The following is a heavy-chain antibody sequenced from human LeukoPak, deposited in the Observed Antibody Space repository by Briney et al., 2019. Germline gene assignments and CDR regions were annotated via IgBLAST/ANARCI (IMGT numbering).Heavy chain of an antibody. CDR3: ARGGGGEWFGTFDY. CDR2: IHYSGST. J-gene: IGHJ4*02. V-gene: IGHV4-59*01. D-gene: IGHD3-10*01. CDR1: SGSISSYY. Sequence: PSETLSLTCTVSSGSISSYYWSWIRQSPGKGLEWIGYIHYSGSTNYNPSLKSRVTISVDTSKKQFSLKMSSVTAVDTAVYYCARGGGGEWFGTFDYWGQGTLVTVSS.